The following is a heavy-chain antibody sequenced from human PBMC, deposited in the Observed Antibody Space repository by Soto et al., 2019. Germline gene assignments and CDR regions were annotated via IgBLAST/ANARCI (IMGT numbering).Heavy chain of an antibody. V-gene: IGHV5-51*01. J-gene: IGHJ6*02. D-gene: IGHD6-13*01. CDR2: IYPGDSDT. Sequence: GESLKISCKGSGYSFTSYWIGWVRQMPGKGLEWMGIIYPGDSDTRYSPSFQGQVTISADKSISTAYLQWSSLKASDTAMYYCARRSIAAYYYCCMDVWGQGTTVTVSS. CDR3: ARRSIAAYYYCCMDV. CDR1: GYSFTSYW.